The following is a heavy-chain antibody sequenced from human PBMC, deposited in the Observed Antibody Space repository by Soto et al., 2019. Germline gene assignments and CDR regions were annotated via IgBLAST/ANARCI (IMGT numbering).Heavy chain of an antibody. J-gene: IGHJ4*02. CDR1: GFSVSGFY. CDR3: AKKEYTSSWYGIDY. V-gene: IGHV3-11*01. D-gene: IGHD6-13*01. CDR2: ISSGGGTI. Sequence: QVQLVESGGGLVTPGGSLRLSCVASGFSVSGFYMSWIRQAPGKGLEWVSYISSGGGTIFYADSVKGRFTTSRDNAKNSPYLQMNSLRPEDTAVYYCAKKEYTSSWYGIDYWGQGTLVTVSS.